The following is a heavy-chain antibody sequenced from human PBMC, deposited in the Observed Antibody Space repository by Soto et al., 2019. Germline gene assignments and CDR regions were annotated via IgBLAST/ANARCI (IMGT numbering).Heavy chain of an antibody. V-gene: IGHV1-2*04. J-gene: IGHJ5*02. D-gene: IGHD3-10*01. CDR1: GYTFTGYY. CDR2: INPNSGGT. CDR3: ARDSGGFGELLLNWFDP. Sequence: QVQLVQSGAEVKKPGASVKVSCKASGYTFTGYYMHWVRQAPGQGLEWMGWINPNSGGTNYAQKFQGWVTMTRETSISTTYLELGRLGFDDTAVYYCARDSGGFGELLLNWFDPWGQGTLVTVSS.